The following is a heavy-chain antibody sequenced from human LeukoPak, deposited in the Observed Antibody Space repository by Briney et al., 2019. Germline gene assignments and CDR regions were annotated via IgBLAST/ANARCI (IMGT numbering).Heavy chain of an antibody. D-gene: IGHD5-12*01. Sequence: GGSLRLSCAASGFTVSNNYMSWVRQAPGKGLEWVSVIHSGGTTNYADSVQGRFTISRDNSKTTVYLHMNTLRAEDTAVYYCARDSDTGYGPFASWGQGTLVTVSS. CDR2: IHSGGTT. J-gene: IGHJ4*02. V-gene: IGHV3-53*01. CDR1: GFTVSNNY. CDR3: ARDSDTGYGPFAS.